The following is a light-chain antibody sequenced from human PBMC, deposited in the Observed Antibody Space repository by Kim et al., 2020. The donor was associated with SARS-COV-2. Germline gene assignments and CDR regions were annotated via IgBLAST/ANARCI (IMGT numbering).Light chain of an antibody. V-gene: IGKV4-1*01. Sequence: DIVMTQSPDSLAVSLGERATINCKSSQSVLYSSNNKNYLAWYQQKPGQPPKLLIYWASTRESGVPDRFSGSGSGTDFTLTISSLQAEDVAVYYCQQYYSTPRTFGQGPNLEIK. CDR1: QSVLYSSNNKNY. J-gene: IGKJ2*01. CDR2: WAS. CDR3: QQYYSTPRT.